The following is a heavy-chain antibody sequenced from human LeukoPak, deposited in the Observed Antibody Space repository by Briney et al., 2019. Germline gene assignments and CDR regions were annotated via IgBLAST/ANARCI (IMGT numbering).Heavy chain of an antibody. J-gene: IGHJ5*02. CDR3: ASFYMRRWFDP. CDR1: GFTFSNYW. V-gene: IGHV3-7*01. D-gene: IGHD2/OR15-2a*01. Sequence: PGGSLRLSCEGSGFTFSNYWMGWVRQAPGKGLQWVANIKTDGSEKYYVDSVKGRFTISRGNAKNSLYLQMNSLRAEDTAVYYCASFYMRRWFDPWGQGTLVTVSS. CDR2: IKTDGSEK.